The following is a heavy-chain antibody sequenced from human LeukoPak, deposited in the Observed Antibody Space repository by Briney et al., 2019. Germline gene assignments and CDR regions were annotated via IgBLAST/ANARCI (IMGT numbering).Heavy chain of an antibody. CDR2: IYYSGST. CDR1: GGSISSYY. CDR3: AREGYGDYDLDY. Sequence: SETLSLTCTVSGGSISSYYWSWIRQPPGKGLEWIGYIYYSGSTNYNPSLKSRVTISVDTSKNQFSLKLSSVTAADTAVYYCAREGYGDYDLDYWGQGTLVTVSS. V-gene: IGHV4-59*12. D-gene: IGHD4-17*01. J-gene: IGHJ4*02.